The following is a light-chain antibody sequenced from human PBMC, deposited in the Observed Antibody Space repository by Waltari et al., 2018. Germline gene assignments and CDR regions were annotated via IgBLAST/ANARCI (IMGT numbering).Light chain of an antibody. CDR2: LGS. CDR1: QSLLHTNAYNY. V-gene: IGKV2-28*01. Sequence: DIVMTQSPLSLPVTPGEPASISCRASQSLLHTNAYNYLDWYLQKQGQSPQLLIYLGSNRASGVPDRFSGSGSGTDFTLKISRVEAEDVGVYYCMQALQTPWTFGQGTKVEIK. CDR3: MQALQTPWT. J-gene: IGKJ1*01.